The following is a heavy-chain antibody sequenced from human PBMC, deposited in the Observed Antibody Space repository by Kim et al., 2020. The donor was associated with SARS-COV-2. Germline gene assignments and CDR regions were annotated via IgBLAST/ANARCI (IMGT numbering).Heavy chain of an antibody. CDR2: IYYSEST. J-gene: IGHJ4*02. CDR3: ARGLYYYDGFDY. CDR1: GDSISSYY. V-gene: IGHV4-59*01. D-gene: IGHD3-22*01. Sequence: SETLSLTCTVSGDSISSYYWSWIRQPPGKGLEWIGYIYYSESTNYNPSLKSRVTISVDTSKNQFSLKLSSVTAADTAVYYCARGLYYYDGFDYWGQGTLVTVSS.